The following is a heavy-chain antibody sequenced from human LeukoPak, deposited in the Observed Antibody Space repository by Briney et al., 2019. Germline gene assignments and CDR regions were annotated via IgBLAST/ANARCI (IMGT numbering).Heavy chain of an antibody. CDR3: AKVTYGSGTYGAFDY. J-gene: IGHJ4*02. D-gene: IGHD3-10*01. CDR2: ISRSSAYI. V-gene: IGHV3-21*04. Sequence: GGSLRLSCAASGFTLSSYSMNWVRQAPGKGLEWVSSISRSSAYIYYADSVKGRFTISRDNSKNTLYLQMNSLRAEDTAVYYCAKVTYGSGTYGAFDYWGQGTLVTVSS. CDR1: GFTLSSYS.